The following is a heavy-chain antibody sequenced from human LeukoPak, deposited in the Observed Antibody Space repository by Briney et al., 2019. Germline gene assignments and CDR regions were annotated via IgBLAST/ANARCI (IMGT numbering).Heavy chain of an antibody. D-gene: IGHD1-7*01. CDR1: GFTFSSYA. Sequence: GGSLRLSCAASGFTFSSYAMSWVRQPPGKRLEWVSAISGSGGSTYYADSVTGRFTISRDNSKDTLYLQMNSLRAEDTAVYYCAKEGPLTGTDPFDYRGQGTLVTVSS. CDR3: AKEGPLTGTDPFDY. J-gene: IGHJ4*02. V-gene: IGHV3-23*01. CDR2: ISGSGGST.